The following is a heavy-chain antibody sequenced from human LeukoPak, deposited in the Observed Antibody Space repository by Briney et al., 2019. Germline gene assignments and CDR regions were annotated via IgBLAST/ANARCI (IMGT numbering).Heavy chain of an antibody. V-gene: IGHV3-23*01. Sequence: GGSLRLSCAASGFTFSSYAMSWVRQAPGKGPEWVSSISGSGTSTYYADSVKGRFTISRDNSKNTLFLQMNSLRAEDTAVYYCTKRPVVVITTPYFDYRGQGTLVTVSS. CDR3: TKRPVVVITTPYFDY. J-gene: IGHJ4*02. CDR2: ISGSGTST. D-gene: IGHD3-22*01. CDR1: GFTFSSYA.